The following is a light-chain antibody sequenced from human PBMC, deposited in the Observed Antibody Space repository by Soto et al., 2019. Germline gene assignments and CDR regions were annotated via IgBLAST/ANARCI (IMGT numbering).Light chain of an antibody. CDR1: SSDVGGYNY. Sequence: QSVLTQPASVSGSPGQPITISCTGTSSDVGGYNYVSWYQQHPGKAPKLMIYDVSNRPSGVSNRFSGSKSGNTASLTISGLQAEDEADYYCSSYKSSSTYVFGTGTKVTVL. CDR2: DVS. V-gene: IGLV2-14*01. J-gene: IGLJ1*01. CDR3: SSYKSSSTYV.